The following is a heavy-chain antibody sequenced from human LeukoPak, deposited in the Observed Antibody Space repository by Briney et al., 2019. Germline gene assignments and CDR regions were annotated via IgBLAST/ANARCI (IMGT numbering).Heavy chain of an antibody. CDR1: GFTFSSYG. CDR2: IRYDGSNK. CDR3: AKGFGLTSSSRGTQFDY. D-gene: IGHD6-13*01. Sequence: GGSLRLSCGASGFTFSSYGMHWVRQAPGKGLEWVAFIRYDGSNKYYADSVKGRFTISRDNSKNTLYLQMNSLRAEDTAVYYCAKGFGLTSSSRGTQFDYWGQGTLVTVSS. J-gene: IGHJ4*02. V-gene: IGHV3-30*02.